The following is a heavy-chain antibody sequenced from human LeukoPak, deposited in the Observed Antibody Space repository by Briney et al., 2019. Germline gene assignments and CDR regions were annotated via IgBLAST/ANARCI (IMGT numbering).Heavy chain of an antibody. V-gene: IGHV3-33*01. J-gene: IGHJ4*02. CDR2: IWYDGRRK. D-gene: IGHD3-22*01. Sequence: GGSLRLSCAASGFTFSSYGIHWVRQAPGKGLEWVSVIWYDGRRKYYADSVKGRFTISRDNSKNTVYLQMDSLRVEDTAVYYCARDVDSGGHYSKFDSWGQGTLVTASS. CDR3: ARDVDSGGHYSKFDS. CDR1: GFTFSSYG.